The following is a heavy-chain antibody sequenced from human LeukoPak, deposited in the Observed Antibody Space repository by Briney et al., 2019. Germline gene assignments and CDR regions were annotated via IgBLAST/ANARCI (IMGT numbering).Heavy chain of an antibody. D-gene: IGHD4-17*01. CDR2: ISGSGGST. Sequence: GGSLRLSFASPGFTFNSYAMSRVRQAPGKGVEWVSAISGSGGSTYYADYVKGRFTIYRDNYKNPFYLQMNSLRDEDTAVYYRAKDPYGDPGPIDYWGQGTLVTVSS. CDR1: GFTFNSYA. V-gene: IGHV3-23*01. J-gene: IGHJ4*02. CDR3: AKDPYGDPGPIDY.